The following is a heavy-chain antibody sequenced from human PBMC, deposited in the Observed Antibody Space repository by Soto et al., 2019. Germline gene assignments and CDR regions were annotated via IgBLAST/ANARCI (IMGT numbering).Heavy chain of an antibody. CDR2: VNAGNGNT. Sequence: ASVKVSCKASGYSFSIYALHWVRQAPGQRLEWMGWVNAGNGNTKYSHKFQGRVTITADESTSTAYMELSSLRSEDTAVYYCARVLFTATPFRNYYFDQWGQGTLVIVSA. V-gene: IGHV1-3*01. J-gene: IGHJ4*02. D-gene: IGHD1-1*01. CDR1: GYSFSIYA. CDR3: ARVLFTATPFRNYYFDQ.